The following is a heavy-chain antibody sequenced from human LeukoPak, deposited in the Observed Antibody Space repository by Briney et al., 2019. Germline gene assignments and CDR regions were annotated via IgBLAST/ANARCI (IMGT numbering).Heavy chain of an antibody. CDR3: ARGMVRGLPYYFDY. D-gene: IGHD3-10*01. CDR1: GFTFSDYY. CDR2: ISSSGSTI. Sequence: GGSLRLSCAASGFTFSDYYMSWIRQAPGKGLERVSYISSSGSTIYYADSVKGRFTISRDNAKNSLYLQMNSLRAEDTAVYYCARGMVRGLPYYFDYWGQGTLVTVSS. J-gene: IGHJ4*02. V-gene: IGHV3-11*04.